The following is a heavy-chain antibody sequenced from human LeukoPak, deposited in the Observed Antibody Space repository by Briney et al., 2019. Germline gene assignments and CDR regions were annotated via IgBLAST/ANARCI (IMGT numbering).Heavy chain of an antibody. J-gene: IGHJ5*02. V-gene: IGHV3-53*01. CDR3: AGTQQSGYSSGVGWFDP. D-gene: IGHD6-19*01. CDR1: GFTVSSNY. CDR2: IYSGGST. Sequence: PGGSLRLSCAASGFTVSSNYMSWVRQAPGKGLEWVSVIYSGGSTYYADSVKGRFTISRDNSKNTLYLQMNSLRAEDTAVYYCAGTQQSGYSSGVGWFDPWGQGTLVTVSS.